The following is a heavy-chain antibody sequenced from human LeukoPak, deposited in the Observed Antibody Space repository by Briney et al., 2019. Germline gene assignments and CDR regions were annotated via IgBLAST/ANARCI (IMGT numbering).Heavy chain of an antibody. V-gene: IGHV1-2*02. CDR3: ARERGRYSYGYATLGY. D-gene: IGHD5-18*01. CDR1: GYTFTGYY. Sequence: GASVKVSCKASGYTFTGYYMHRVRQAPGQGLEWMGWINPNSGGTNYAQKFQGRVTMTRDTSISTAYMELSRLRSDDTAVYYCARERGRYSYGYATLGYWGQGTLVTVSS. J-gene: IGHJ4*02. CDR2: INPNSGGT.